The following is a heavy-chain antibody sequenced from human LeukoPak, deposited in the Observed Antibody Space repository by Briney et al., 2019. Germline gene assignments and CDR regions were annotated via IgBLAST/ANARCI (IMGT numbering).Heavy chain of an antibody. D-gene: IGHD3-10*01. CDR2: IYYTGST. J-gene: IGHJ3*01. CDR3: ASPMTLVVRGLAGIDAFDV. Sequence: SETLSLTCTVSGGSISSDGYYWSWIRQPPGKGLEGIGHIYYTGSTHYNASLKSRVTISVDRSKNQVSLNLNSVTAADTAVYYCASPMTLVVRGLAGIDAFDVWGQGTMVTVSS. V-gene: IGHV4-30-2*01. CDR1: GGSISSDGYY.